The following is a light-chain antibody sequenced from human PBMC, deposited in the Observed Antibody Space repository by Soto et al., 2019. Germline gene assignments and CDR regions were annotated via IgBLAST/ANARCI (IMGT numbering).Light chain of an antibody. CDR2: EVS. V-gene: IGLV2-8*01. CDR3: CSYAGSPYV. J-gene: IGLJ1*01. Sequence: QSALTQPASVSGSPGQSITISCTGTSSDVGGYNYVSWYQQYPGKAPKLMIYEVSKRPSRVPDRFSGSKSGNTASLTISGVQAEDEADYYCCSYAGSPYVFGTGTKLTVL. CDR1: SSDVGGYNY.